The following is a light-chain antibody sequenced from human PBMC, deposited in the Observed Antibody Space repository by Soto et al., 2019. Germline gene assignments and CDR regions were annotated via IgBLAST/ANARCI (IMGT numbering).Light chain of an antibody. J-gene: IGKJ1*01. CDR2: KAS. CDR1: QTISSR. V-gene: IGKV1-5*03. CDR3: QHYTSYSEA. Sequence: IKMYQSPSTLAGTVGERVNITCRASQTISSRLAWYQQKPGKAPKLLIYKASTLKSGVPSRFSGSGSGTEFTLTIISLQPDDFATYYCQHYTSYSEAFGQGSIV.